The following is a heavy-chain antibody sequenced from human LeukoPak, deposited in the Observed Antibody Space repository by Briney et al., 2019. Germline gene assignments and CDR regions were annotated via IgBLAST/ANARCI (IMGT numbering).Heavy chain of an antibody. CDR1: GFIFSSYE. V-gene: IGHV3-48*03. Sequence: GGSLRLSCAASGFIFSSYEMNWVRQAPGKGLEWLSSVSSGAASIYYADSVKGRFTISRVDARTSLYLQMNSLRAEDTAVYYCARVGVFSSSWLLYWGRGTLVTVSS. J-gene: IGHJ4*02. D-gene: IGHD6-13*01. CDR2: VSSGAASI. CDR3: ARVGVFSSSWLLY.